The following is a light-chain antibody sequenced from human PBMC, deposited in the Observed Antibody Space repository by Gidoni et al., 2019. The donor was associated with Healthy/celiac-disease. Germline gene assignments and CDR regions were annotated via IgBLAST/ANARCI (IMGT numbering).Light chain of an antibody. Sequence: ESVLTPSPGTLSLSPGERATLSCRASQAVSNSYLAWYVQKPGQAPRLLIYGASNRATGTPDRFSGSGSGTDFTLTISRLEPEDFATYYCQQYGSSSGAFGQXTKVEIK. CDR2: GAS. CDR1: QAVSNSY. J-gene: IGKJ1*01. V-gene: IGKV3-20*01. CDR3: QQYGSSSGA.